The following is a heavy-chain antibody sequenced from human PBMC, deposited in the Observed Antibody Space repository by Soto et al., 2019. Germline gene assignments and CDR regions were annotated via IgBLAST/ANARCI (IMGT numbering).Heavy chain of an antibody. CDR2: IYHSGST. D-gene: IGHD6-13*01. Sequence: SETLSLTCAVSGGSISSGGYSWSWIRQPPGKGLEWIGYIYHSGSTYYNPSLESRVTISVDRSKNQFSLKLSSVTAADTAVYYCASSHAGAHITAAVHWGQGTLVTVS. CDR1: GGSISSGGYS. V-gene: IGHV4-30-2*01. J-gene: IGHJ4*02. CDR3: ASSHAGAHITAAVH.